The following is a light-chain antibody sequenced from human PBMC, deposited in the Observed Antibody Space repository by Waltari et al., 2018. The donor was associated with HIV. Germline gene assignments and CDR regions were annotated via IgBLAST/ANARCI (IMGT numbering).Light chain of an antibody. V-gene: IGKV1-9*01. CDR2: GAS. CDR3: QQIKTLPLT. J-gene: IGKJ4*01. CDR1: QAISSY. Sequence: DIQWTQPPPFLSASVGDRVTITCRASQAISSYVAWYQQQPTKAPKVLLYGASTLQAGVPSRFSGSGSGTDFTLTITNVQPEDFATYYCQQIKTLPLTFGGGTKLDFK.